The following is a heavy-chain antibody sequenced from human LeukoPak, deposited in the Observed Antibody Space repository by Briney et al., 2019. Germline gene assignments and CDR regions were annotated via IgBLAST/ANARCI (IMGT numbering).Heavy chain of an antibody. CDR2: ISYDGSNK. D-gene: IGHD6-19*01. Sequence: GGSLRLSCAASGFTFSSYAMHWVRQAPGKGLEWVAVISYDGSNKYYADSVKGRFTISRDNSKNTLYLQMNSLRAEDTAVYYCAREDSSGWYYLAIWGQGTLVTVSS. J-gene: IGHJ4*02. CDR3: AREDSSGWYYLAI. CDR1: GFTFSSYA. V-gene: IGHV3-30-3*01.